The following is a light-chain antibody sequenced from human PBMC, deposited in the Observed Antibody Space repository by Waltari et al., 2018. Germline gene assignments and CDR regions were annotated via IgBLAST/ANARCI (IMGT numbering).Light chain of an antibody. CDR1: KLAHSF. CDR2: DDV. Sequence: SYDVTQPPSVSVSPGQTANIPCSAPKLAHSFAHWYQQKAGQSPVLIINDDVKRPSEIPERFSASNSGNTATLTISGTQPMDEAHYYCQAWDTSKYVIFGGGTKLTVL. CDR3: QAWDTSKYVI. V-gene: IGLV3-1*01. J-gene: IGLJ2*01.